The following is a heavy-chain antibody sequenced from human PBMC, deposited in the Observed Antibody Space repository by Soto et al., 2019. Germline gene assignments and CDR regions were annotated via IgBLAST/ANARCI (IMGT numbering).Heavy chain of an antibody. V-gene: IGHV1-18*01. J-gene: IGHJ4*02. CDR1: GYACTSYG. CDR3: ARSIAAPVDFDY. Sequence: QVQLVQCGAEVKKPGASVKVSCKASGYACTSYGISWVRQAPGQGLEWMGWISAYSGSTNYAQKLQGRVTMTTDASTSPAYLELRSLRSDDTAVYYCARSIAAPVDFDYWGQGTLVTVSS. D-gene: IGHD6-13*01. CDR2: ISAYSGST.